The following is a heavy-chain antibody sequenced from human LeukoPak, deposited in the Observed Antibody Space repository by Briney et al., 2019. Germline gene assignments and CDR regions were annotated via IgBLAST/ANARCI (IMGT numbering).Heavy chain of an antibody. J-gene: IGHJ3*02. CDR1: GFTFSTYG. Sequence: PGGSLRLSCAASGFTFSTYGMHWVRQAPGKGLEWVADIWFDGINKHYADAVKGRFTVSRDNSKNTLYLQMNSLRAEDTAVYYCAKDQLGKQLAAFDIWGQGTMVTVSS. V-gene: IGHV3-30*02. D-gene: IGHD6-13*01. CDR3: AKDQLGKQLAAFDI. CDR2: IWFDGINK.